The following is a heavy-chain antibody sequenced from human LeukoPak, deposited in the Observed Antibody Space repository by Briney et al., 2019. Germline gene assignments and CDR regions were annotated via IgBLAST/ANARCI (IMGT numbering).Heavy chain of an antibody. CDR1: GFTFSSYS. Sequence: GGSLRLSCAASGFTFSSYSMNWVRQAPGKGLEWVSSISSSSSYIYYADSVKGRFTISRDNAKNSLYLQMNSLRAEDTAVYYCARTLDYCSSTSCYVNYYYMDVWGKGTTVTISS. CDR3: ARTLDYCSSTSCYVNYYYMDV. CDR2: ISSSSSYI. J-gene: IGHJ6*03. V-gene: IGHV3-21*01. D-gene: IGHD2-2*01.